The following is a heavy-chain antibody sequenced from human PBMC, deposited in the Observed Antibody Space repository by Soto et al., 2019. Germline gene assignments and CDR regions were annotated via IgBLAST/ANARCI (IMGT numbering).Heavy chain of an antibody. CDR3: ARGDRGAFDL. V-gene: IGHV3-74*01. Sequence: GGSLRLSCAASGFTFSSYAMSWVRQAPGKGLVWVSRIHSDGSSTTYADFVKGRFIISRDNARNTVDLQMNSVRVEDTAVYYCARGDRGAFDLWGQGTVVTVSS. CDR2: IHSDGSST. D-gene: IGHD1-26*01. J-gene: IGHJ3*01. CDR1: GFTFSSYA.